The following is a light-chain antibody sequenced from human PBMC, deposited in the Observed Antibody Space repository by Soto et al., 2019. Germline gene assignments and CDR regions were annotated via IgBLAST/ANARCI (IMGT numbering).Light chain of an antibody. CDR2: END. J-gene: IGLJ2*01. V-gene: IGLV1-51*02. CDR3: VTWDSSLTVQ. Sequence: QSVLTQPPSVSAAPGQKVTISCSGSSSNIGNNFVSWYQHLPGTAPKLLIYENDQRPSGIPDQFSGSKSGTSDTLGITGLQPGDEAEYYCVTWDSSLTVQFGGGTKLTVL. CDR1: SSNIGNNF.